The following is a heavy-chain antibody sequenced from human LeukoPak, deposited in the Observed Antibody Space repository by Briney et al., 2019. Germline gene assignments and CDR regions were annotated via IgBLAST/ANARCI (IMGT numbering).Heavy chain of an antibody. CDR2: IYYSGST. CDR3: ARVSVGARDAFDI. V-gene: IGHV4-61*01. J-gene: IGHJ3*02. CDR1: GYSISSAFY. Sequence: PSETLSLTCTVSGYSISSAFYWGWIRQPPGKGLEWIGYIYYSGSTNYNPSLKSRVTISVDTSKNQFSLKLSSVTAADTAVYYCARVSVGARDAFDIWGQGTMVTVSS. D-gene: IGHD3-10*01.